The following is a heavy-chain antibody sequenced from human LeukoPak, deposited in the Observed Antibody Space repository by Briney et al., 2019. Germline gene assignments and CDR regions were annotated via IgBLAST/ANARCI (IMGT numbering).Heavy chain of an antibody. CDR3: ARELYSSGWVDY. CDR1: GGSISSSSYY. CDR2: IYYSGST. D-gene: IGHD6-19*01. Sequence: SETLSLTCTVSGGSISSSSYYWGWIRQPPGKGLEWIGNIYYSGSTYYNPSLKSRVTISVDTSKNQFSLKLSSVTAADTAVYYCARELYSSGWVDYWGQGTLVTVSS. J-gene: IGHJ4*02. V-gene: IGHV4-39*07.